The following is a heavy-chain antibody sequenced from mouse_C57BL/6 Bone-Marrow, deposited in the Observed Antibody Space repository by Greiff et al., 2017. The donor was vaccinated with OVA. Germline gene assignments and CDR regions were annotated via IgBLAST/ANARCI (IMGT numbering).Heavy chain of an antibody. J-gene: IGHJ3*01. CDR2: INSDGGSS. D-gene: IGHD1-1*02. CDR3: AGCGKGAWFAC. CDR1: EYEFPSHD. Sequence: EVKLVESGGGLVQPGESLKLSCESNEYEFPSHDMSWVRKTPEKRLELVAAINSDGGSSYYPDTIERRFIISRDNTKKTLYLQMSSLRSEDAALYYCAGCGKGAWFACWGQGTLVTVSA. V-gene: IGHV5-2*03.